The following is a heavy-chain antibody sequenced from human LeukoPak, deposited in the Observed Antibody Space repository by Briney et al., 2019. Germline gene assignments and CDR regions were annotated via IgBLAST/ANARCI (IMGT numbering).Heavy chain of an antibody. D-gene: IGHD6-19*01. Sequence: GGSLRLSCAASGFTFSSYAMSWVRQAPGKGLEWVSGISSDGANTYHAASMKGRFTICRDNSKNTLYLQMNSLRAEDTAVYYCARVIAVAGLFGFFDYWGQGTLVTVSS. V-gene: IGHV3-23*01. CDR3: ARVIAVAGLFGFFDY. CDR2: ISSDGANT. J-gene: IGHJ4*02. CDR1: GFTFSSYA.